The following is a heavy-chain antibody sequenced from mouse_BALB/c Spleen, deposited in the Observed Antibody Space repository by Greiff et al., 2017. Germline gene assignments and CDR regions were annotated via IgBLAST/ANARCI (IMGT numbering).Heavy chain of an antibody. J-gene: IGHJ4*01. CDR3: ARRDYDYDGGDAMDY. D-gene: IGHD2-4*01. Sequence: EVKLVESGGGLVKPGGSLKLSCAASGFTFSSYAMSWVRQSPEKRLEWVAEISSGGSYTYYPDTVTGRFTISRDNAKNTLYLEMSSLRSEDTAMYYCARRDYDYDGGDAMDYWGQGTSVTVSS. CDR1: GFTFSSYA. CDR2: ISSGGSYT. V-gene: IGHV5-9-4*01.